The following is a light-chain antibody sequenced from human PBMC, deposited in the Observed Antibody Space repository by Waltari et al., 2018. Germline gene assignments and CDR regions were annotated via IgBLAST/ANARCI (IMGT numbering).Light chain of an antibody. CDR3: QTWDATSTFV. CDR2: QDK. Sequence: SFELTQPPSVSVSAGQTATITCSGDQLGNKYTSWYQQKPGQSPVVVIFQDKKWPSGIPERFSGSNSGNTATLTISGTQATDEADYYCQTWDATSTFVFGSGTTVSVL. V-gene: IGLV3-1*01. J-gene: IGLJ1*01. CDR1: QLGNKY.